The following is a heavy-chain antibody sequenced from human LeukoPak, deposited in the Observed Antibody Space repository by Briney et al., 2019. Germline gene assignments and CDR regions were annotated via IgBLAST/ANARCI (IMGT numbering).Heavy chain of an antibody. CDR3: ATTFTGNYYGSGNP. CDR2: INPNSGGT. V-gene: IGHV1-2*02. D-gene: IGHD3-10*01. CDR1: GYTFTGYY. J-gene: IGHJ5*02. Sequence: ASVKVSCKASGYTFTGYYMHWVRQAPGQGLEWMGWINPNSGGTNYAQKFQGRVTMTRDTSISTAYMELSRLSSDDTAVYYCATTFTGNYYGSGNPWGQGTLVTVSS.